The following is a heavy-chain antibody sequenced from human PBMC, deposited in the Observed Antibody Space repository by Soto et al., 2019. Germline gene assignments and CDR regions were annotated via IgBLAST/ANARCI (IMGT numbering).Heavy chain of an antibody. CDR2: IYYSGST. Sequence: SETLSLTCTVSGGSISSGGYYWSWIRQRPGKGLEWIGYIYYSGSTYYNPSLKSRVTISVDTSKNQFSLKLSSVTAADTAVYYCARGARRVTIFGVVIIGAFDIWGQGTMVTVSS. J-gene: IGHJ3*02. D-gene: IGHD3-3*01. V-gene: IGHV4-31*03. CDR1: GGSISSGGYY. CDR3: ARGARRVTIFGVVIIGAFDI.